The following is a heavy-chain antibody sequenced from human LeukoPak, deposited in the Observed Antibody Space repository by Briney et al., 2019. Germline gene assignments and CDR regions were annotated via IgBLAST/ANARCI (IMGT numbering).Heavy chain of an antibody. CDR2: ISSTSSYI. J-gene: IGHJ3*02. V-gene: IGHV3-21*01. CDR1: GFTFSSYS. CDR3: ARDPLKRAFDI. Sequence: GGSLRLSCAASGFTFSSYSMNWVRQAPGKGLEWVSSISSTSSYIYYADSVKGRFTISRDDAKNSLYLQMNSLRAEDTAVYYCARDPLKRAFDIWGQGTMVTVSS.